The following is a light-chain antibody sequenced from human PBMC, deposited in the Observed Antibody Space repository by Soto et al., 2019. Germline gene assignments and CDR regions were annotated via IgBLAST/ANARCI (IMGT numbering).Light chain of an antibody. CDR1: QSVSSSY. CDR2: DAS. V-gene: IGKV3D-7*01. Sequence: EIVFTQSPATLSLSQGDRAPLSCRARQSVSSSYLAWYQQKPGQAPRLLIYDASNRATGIPARCSGSGSWTEFTLTLSSLQPEDFAVYYCQQYNNWPPLALGGGTRW. CDR3: QQYNNWPPLA. J-gene: IGKJ4*01.